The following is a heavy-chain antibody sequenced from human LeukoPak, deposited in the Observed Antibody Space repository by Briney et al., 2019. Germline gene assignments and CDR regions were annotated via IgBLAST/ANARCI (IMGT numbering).Heavy chain of an antibody. CDR3: ARPGGKDSPDRFDY. D-gene: IGHD3-16*01. Sequence: GESLKISCKGSGYSFTSYWIGWVRQRPGKGLEWMGIIYPGDSDTRYSRFFQGQVTISADKSISTAYLQWSSLKASDTAMYDCARPGGKDSPDRFDYWGQGTLVTVSS. CDR1: GYSFTSYW. CDR2: IYPGDSDT. V-gene: IGHV5-51*01. J-gene: IGHJ4*02.